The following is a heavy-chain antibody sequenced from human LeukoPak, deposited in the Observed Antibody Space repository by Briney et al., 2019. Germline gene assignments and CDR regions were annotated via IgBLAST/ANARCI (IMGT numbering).Heavy chain of an antibody. CDR2: MYYSGST. Sequence: SETLSLTCTVSGASISSSTYYWDWIRQPPGKGLEWIGSMYYSGSTHYNPSLKSRVTISVDTSKNQFSLKLSSVTAADTAVYYCAAYGSGSSYGMDVWGQGTTVTVSS. CDR1: GASISSSTYY. D-gene: IGHD3-10*01. CDR3: AAYGSGSSYGMDV. V-gene: IGHV4-39*07. J-gene: IGHJ6*02.